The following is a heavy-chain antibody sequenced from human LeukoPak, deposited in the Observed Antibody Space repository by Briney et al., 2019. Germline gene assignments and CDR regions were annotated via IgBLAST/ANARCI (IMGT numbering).Heavy chain of an antibody. V-gene: IGHV4-31*03. CDR1: GGSISNGDYY. CDR3: ARAYSGSYVIDY. CDR2: IYYSGST. Sequence: SETLSLTCTVSGGSISNGDYYWSWIRQPPGKGLEWIGYIYYSGSTYYNPSPKSRVAISVDTSRNQFSLKLSSVTAADTAVYYCARAYSGSYVIDYWGQGTLVTVSS. J-gene: IGHJ4*02. D-gene: IGHD1-26*01.